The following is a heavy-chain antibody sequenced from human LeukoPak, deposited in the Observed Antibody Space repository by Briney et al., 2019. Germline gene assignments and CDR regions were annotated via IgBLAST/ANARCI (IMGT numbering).Heavy chain of an antibody. CDR3: ARVSDSSGWSSHS. D-gene: IGHD6-19*01. CDR1: GGTFIMYA. CDR2: IIPIFGTA. Sequence: GAAVKVTFKGCGGTFIMYAMSGVGQAPGQGGEGMGGIIPIFGTANYAQKFQGRVTITADQSTSPAYMEPSTPRSQDTAVYYCARVSDSSGWSSHSRGQGTLGTVS. V-gene: IGHV1-69*13. J-gene: IGHJ5*01.